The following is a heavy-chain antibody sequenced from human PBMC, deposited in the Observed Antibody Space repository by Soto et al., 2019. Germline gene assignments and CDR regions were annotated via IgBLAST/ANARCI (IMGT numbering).Heavy chain of an antibody. V-gene: IGHV4-59*08. D-gene: IGHD6-13*01. CDR3: ASRDSRSWSIDY. J-gene: IGHJ4*02. Sequence: SETLSLTCTVSGGSISNYYWSWIRQPPGKGLEWIGFMSYRGTTNYNPSLKSRVTISVDTSKNQFSLKLSSVTAADTAVYYCASRDSRSWSIDYWGQGTLVTVSS. CDR2: MSYRGTT. CDR1: GGSISNYY.